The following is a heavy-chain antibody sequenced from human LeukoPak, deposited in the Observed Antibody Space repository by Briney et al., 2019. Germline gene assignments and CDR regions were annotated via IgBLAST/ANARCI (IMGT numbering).Heavy chain of an antibody. D-gene: IGHD3-22*01. Sequence: SQTLSLTCAISGDSVSSNSAAWNWIRQSPSRGLEWLGRTYYKSKWYNDYAVSVKSRITINPDTSKNQFSLQLNSVTPEDTAVYYCARAGVDYYDSSGYPIYYFDPWGQGTLVTVSP. V-gene: IGHV6-1*01. J-gene: IGHJ5*02. CDR3: ARAGVDYYDSSGYPIYYFDP. CDR2: TYYKSKWYN. CDR1: GDSVSSNSAA.